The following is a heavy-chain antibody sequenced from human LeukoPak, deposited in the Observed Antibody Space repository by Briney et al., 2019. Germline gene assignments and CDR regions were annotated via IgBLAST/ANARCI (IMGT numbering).Heavy chain of an antibody. Sequence: SETLSLTCTVSGGSISTYYGNWIRQAPGKGLEWIGYIYYSGSTNYNPSLKSRVAMSVDRSKNQFSLKLSSVTAADTAVYYCARGGSSWYPNWFDPWGQGTLVTVSS. V-gene: IGHV4-59*12. CDR1: GGSISTYY. J-gene: IGHJ5*02. CDR2: IYYSGST. CDR3: ARGGSSWYPNWFDP. D-gene: IGHD6-13*01.